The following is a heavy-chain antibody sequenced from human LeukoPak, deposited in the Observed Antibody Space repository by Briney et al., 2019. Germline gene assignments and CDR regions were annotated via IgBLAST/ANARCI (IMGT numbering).Heavy chain of an antibody. CDR3: ARGGYDILTGSYYYYGMDV. J-gene: IGHJ6*02. D-gene: IGHD3-9*01. Sequence: GASVKVSCKASGYTFTSYYMHWVRQAPGQGLEWMGIINSSGSRTTHAHRFQGRITMTRDTPTSTVYMELSSLRSEDTAVYYCARGGYDILTGSYYYYGMDVWGQGTTVTVSS. CDR1: GYTFTSYY. CDR2: INSSGSRT. V-gene: IGHV1-46*01.